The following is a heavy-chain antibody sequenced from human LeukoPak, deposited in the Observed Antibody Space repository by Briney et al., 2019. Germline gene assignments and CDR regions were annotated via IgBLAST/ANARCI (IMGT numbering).Heavy chain of an antibody. CDR3: ARDRDYVWGSYRHTPDY. CDR2: IIAYNGNK. J-gene: IGHJ4*02. Sequence: APVKVSCKGSGYTFTSYGITWMRPAPRQGLEWTGWIIAYNGNKDYAQRLEGRVTMTTDTSTSTAYMALRSLRSDDTAVYYCARDRDYVWGSYRHTPDYWGQGTLVTVSS. V-gene: IGHV1-18*01. D-gene: IGHD3-16*02. CDR1: GYTFTSYG.